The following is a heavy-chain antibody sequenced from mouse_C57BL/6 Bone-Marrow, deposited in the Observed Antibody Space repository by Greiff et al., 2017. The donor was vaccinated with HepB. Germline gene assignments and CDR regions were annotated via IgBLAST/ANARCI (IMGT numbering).Heavy chain of an antibody. V-gene: IGHV1-76*01. Sequence: QVQLQQSGAELVRPGASVKLSCKASGYTFTGYYITWVKQRPGQGLEWIAGIYPGSGSTYYNEKFKGKATLTAEKSSSTAYMQLSSLTSEDSAVYFCEVLREDYAMDYWGQGTSVTVSA. CDR1: GYTFTGYY. D-gene: IGHD1-1*01. J-gene: IGHJ4*01. CDR2: IYPGSGST. CDR3: EVLREDYAMDY.